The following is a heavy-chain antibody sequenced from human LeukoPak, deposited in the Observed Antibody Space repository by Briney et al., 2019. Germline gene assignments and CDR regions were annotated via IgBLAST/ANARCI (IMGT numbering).Heavy chain of an antibody. Sequence: GGSLRRSCAASGFTFSSYAMGWVRQPPGKGLESVSAVFASGGRTFYADSVKGRFTISRDNSKNTLYLQMNSLRAEDTAVYYCAKYYKLSGYYLGGYDYWGQGTQVTVSS. D-gene: IGHD3-22*01. CDR1: GFTFSSYA. V-gene: IGHV3-23*01. CDR2: VFASGGRT. CDR3: AKYYKLSGYYLGGYDY. J-gene: IGHJ4*02.